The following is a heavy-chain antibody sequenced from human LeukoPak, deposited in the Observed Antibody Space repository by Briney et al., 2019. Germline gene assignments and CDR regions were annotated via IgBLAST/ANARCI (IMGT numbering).Heavy chain of an antibody. V-gene: IGHV1-2*02. CDR1: GYTFTGYY. CDR2: INPNSGGT. J-gene: IGHJ6*02. Sequence: GASVKVSCKASGYTFTGYYMHWVRQAPGQGLEWMGWINPNSGGTNYAQKFQGRVTMTRDTSISTAYMELSRLRSDDTAVYYCANAGSYPDYYYYYGMDVWGQGTTVTVSS. CDR3: ANAGSYPDYYYYYGMDV. D-gene: IGHD1-26*01.